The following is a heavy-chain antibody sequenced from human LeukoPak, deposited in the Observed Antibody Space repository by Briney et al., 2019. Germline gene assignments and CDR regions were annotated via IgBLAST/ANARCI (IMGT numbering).Heavy chain of an antibody. J-gene: IGHJ5*02. Sequence: GRSLRLSCAASGFTFDDYAMHWVRQAPGKGLEWVSGISWNSGSIGYADSVKGRFTISRDNAKNSLYLQMNSLRAEDTALYYCARLWFGEFYNWFDPWGQGTLVTVSS. V-gene: IGHV3-9*01. CDR3: ARLWFGEFYNWFDP. CDR2: ISWNSGSI. D-gene: IGHD3-10*01. CDR1: GFTFDDYA.